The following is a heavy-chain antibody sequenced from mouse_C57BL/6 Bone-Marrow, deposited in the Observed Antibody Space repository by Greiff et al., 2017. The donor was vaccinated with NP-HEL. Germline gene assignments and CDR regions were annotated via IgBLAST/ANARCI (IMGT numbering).Heavy chain of an antibody. CDR2: ISSGSSTI. V-gene: IGHV5-17*01. CDR3: ASHDYGSSYWYFDV. D-gene: IGHD1-1*01. CDR1: GFTFSDYG. Sequence: EVQLVESGGGLVKPGGSLKLSCAASGFTFSDYGMHWVRQAPEKGLEWVAYISSGSSTIYYADTVKGRFTISRDNAKNTLFLQKTSLRSEDTAMYYWASHDYGSSYWYFDVWGTGTTVTVSS. J-gene: IGHJ1*03.